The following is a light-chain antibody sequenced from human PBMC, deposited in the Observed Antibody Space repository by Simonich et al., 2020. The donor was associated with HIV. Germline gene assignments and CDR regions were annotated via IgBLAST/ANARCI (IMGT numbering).Light chain of an antibody. V-gene: IGLV2-11*01. Sequence: QSALTQPRSVSGSPGQSVTISCTGTSSDIGGYNYVSWYQQHPGKAPKLMIYDVRKRASGVSNRFSCSQSGNPAFRTISGLQAEDEADYYLCSYAGNNTWVFGGGTKLTVL. CDR2: DVR. J-gene: IGLJ3*02. CDR3: CSYAGNNTWV. CDR1: SSDIGGYNY.